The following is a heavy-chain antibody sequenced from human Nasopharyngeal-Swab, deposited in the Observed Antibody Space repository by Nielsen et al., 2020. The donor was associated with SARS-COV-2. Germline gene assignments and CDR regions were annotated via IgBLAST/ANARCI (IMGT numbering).Heavy chain of an antibody. CDR1: GFTSSSYW. D-gene: IGHD3-10*01. CDR3: ARGNSTGFDY. Sequence: GESLKISCAASGFTSSSYWMHWVRQAPGKGLEWVAVIWYDGSNKYYADSVKGRFTISRDNSKNTLYLQMNSLRAEDTAVYYCARGNSTGFDYWGQGTLVTVSS. CDR2: IWYDGSNK. V-gene: IGHV3-33*08. J-gene: IGHJ4*02.